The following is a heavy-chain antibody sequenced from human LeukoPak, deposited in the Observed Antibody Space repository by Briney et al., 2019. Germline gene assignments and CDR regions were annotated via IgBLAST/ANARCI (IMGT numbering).Heavy chain of an antibody. Sequence: GGSLRLSCAASGFTFSSYSMNWVRQAPGKGLEWVSSISGSSTYIYYADSVKGRFTISRDNAKNSLYLQLNSLRAEDTAVYYCARVTGGYNLVDYWGQGALVTVSS. CDR3: ARVTGGYNLVDY. J-gene: IGHJ4*02. V-gene: IGHV3-21*06. D-gene: IGHD5-24*01. CDR1: GFTFSSYS. CDR2: ISGSSTYI.